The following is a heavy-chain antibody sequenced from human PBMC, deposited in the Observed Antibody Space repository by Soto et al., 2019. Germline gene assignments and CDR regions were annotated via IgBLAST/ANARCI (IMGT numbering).Heavy chain of an antibody. V-gene: IGHV5-10-1*01. J-gene: IGHJ6*02. CDR3: ARQRAVDIVASRSYYYYYVMDV. CDR1: VYSFTSCW. Sequence: GESLKIACKGSVYSFTSCWISWVRQMPGKGLEWMGRIDPSDSYTNYSPSFQGHVTISADKSISTAYLQWSSLKPSDTAMYYCARQRAVDIVASRSYYYYYVMDVWGQGTTDTVS. CDR2: IDPSDSYT. D-gene: IGHD5-12*01.